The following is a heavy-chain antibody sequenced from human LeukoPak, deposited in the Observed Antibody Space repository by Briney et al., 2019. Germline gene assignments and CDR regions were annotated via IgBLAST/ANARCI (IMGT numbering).Heavy chain of an antibody. J-gene: IGHJ2*01. V-gene: IGHV4-59*12. D-gene: IGHD1-26*01. CDR1: GGSISSYF. CDR2: IYYSGST. Sequence: PSETLSLTCTVSGGSISSYFWSWIRQPPGKGLEWIGHIYYSGSTNYNPSLKSRVTVSVDTSKNQFSLKLSSVTAADTAVYYCARSGSYYLSRYFDLWGRGTLVTVSS. CDR3: ARSGSYYLSRYFDL.